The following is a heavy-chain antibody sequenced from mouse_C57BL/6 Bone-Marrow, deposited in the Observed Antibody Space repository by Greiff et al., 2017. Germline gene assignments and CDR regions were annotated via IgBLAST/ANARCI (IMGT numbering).Heavy chain of an antibody. D-gene: IGHD2-4*01. Sequence: EVMLVESGGGLVQPGGSLKLSCAASGFTFSDYYMYWVRQTPEKRLEWVAYISNGGGRTHYPDTVKGRFTISRDNAKNTLYLQMSRLKSEDTAMYYCARPPYYDYDGFAYWGQGTLVTVSA. CDR1: GFTFSDYY. CDR3: ARPPYYDYDGFAY. CDR2: ISNGGGRT. J-gene: IGHJ3*01. V-gene: IGHV5-12*01.